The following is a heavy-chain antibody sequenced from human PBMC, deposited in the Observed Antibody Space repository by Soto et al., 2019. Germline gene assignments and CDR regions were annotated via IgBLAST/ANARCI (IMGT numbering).Heavy chain of an antibody. V-gene: IGHV4-59*08. Sequence: ETLSLTCTVSGGSISSYYWSWIRQPPGKGLEWIGYIYYSGSTNYNPSLKSRVTISVDTSKNQFSLKLSSVTAADTAVYYCARHVQRSSSWYYFDYWGQGTLVTVSS. CDR3: ARHVQRSSSWYYFDY. J-gene: IGHJ4*02. CDR2: IYYSGST. D-gene: IGHD6-13*01. CDR1: GGSISSYY.